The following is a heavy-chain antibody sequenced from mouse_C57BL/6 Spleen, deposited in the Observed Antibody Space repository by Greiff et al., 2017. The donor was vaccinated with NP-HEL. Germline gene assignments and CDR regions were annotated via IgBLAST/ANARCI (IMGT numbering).Heavy chain of an antibody. CDR2: INPSSGYT. CDR1: GYTFTSYT. Sequence: QVQLQQSGAELARPGASVKMSCKASGYTFTSYTMHWVKQRPGQGLEWIGYINPSSGYTKYNQKFKDKATLTADKSSSTAYMQLSSLTSEDSAVYYWARTGYSNYGQNWYFDVWGTGTTVTVSS. V-gene: IGHV1-4*01. D-gene: IGHD2-5*01. CDR3: ARTGYSNYGQNWYFDV. J-gene: IGHJ1*03.